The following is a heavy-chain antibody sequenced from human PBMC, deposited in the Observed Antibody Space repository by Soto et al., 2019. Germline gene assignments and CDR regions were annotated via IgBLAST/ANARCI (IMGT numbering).Heavy chain of an antibody. CDR2: INHSGST. CDR1: GGSVSSGNYY. J-gene: IGHJ6*04. Sequence: SETLSLTCTVSGGSVSSGNYYWSWIRQPPGKGLEWIGEINHSGSTNYNPSLKSRVTISVDTSKNQFSLKLSSVTAADTAVYYCARGPVGPPEVDVWGKGTTVTVSS. CDR3: ARGPVGPPEVDV. V-gene: IGHV4-39*07. D-gene: IGHD1-26*01.